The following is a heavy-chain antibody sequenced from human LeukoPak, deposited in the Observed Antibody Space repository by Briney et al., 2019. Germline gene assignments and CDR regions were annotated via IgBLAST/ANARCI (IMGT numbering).Heavy chain of an antibody. CDR3: ARRTAMAADYFDY. D-gene: IGHD5-18*01. V-gene: IGHV5-51*01. Sequence: PGESLKISCKGSGYSFTSYWIGWVRQMPGKGLEWMGIIYPGDSDTSYSPSFQGQVTISADKSISTAYLQWSSLKTSDTAMYYCARRTAMAADYFDYWGQGTLITVSS. CDR2: IYPGDSDT. J-gene: IGHJ4*02. CDR1: GYSFTSYW.